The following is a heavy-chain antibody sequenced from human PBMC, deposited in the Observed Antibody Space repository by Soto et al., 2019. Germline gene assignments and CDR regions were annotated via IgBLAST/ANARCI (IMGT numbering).Heavy chain of an antibody. J-gene: IGHJ5*02. Sequence: PSETLSLTCTVSGGSISIGTDYWGWIRQAPGTGLEWIGEINHSGSTNYNPSLKSRVTISVDTSKNQFSLKLTSVTAADTAVYYCARKGIMITTNWFYPWGQGTLVTVSS. V-gene: IGHV4-39*07. CDR1: GGSISIGTDY. CDR2: INHSGST. CDR3: ARKGIMITTNWFYP. D-gene: IGHD3-16*01.